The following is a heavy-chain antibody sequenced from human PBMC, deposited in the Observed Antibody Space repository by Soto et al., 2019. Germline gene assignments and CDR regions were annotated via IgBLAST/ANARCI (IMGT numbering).Heavy chain of an antibody. J-gene: IGHJ6*02. CDR1: GFTFSNAW. D-gene: IGHD6-13*01. V-gene: IGHV3-15*07. CDR2: IKSKTDGGTT. Sequence: GGSLRLSCAASGFTFSNAWMNWVRQAPGKGLEWVGRIKSKTDGGTTDYAAPVKGRFTISRDDSKNTLYLQMNSLKTEDTAVYYCTTRAGRQLVPPNRYYYYGMDVWGQGTTVTVSS. CDR3: TTRAGRQLVPPNRYYYYGMDV.